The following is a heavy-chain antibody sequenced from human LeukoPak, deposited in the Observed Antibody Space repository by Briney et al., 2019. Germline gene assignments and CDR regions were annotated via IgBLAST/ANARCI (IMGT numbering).Heavy chain of an antibody. J-gene: IGHJ5*02. CDR1: GGSISSDYYY. V-gene: IGHV4-39*01. CDR2: IYYSGST. Sequence: PSETLSLTCTVSGGSISSDYYYWGWIRQPPGKGLEWIGNIYYSGSTYYNPSLKSRVTISVDTSKNQFSLKLISVTAADTAVYYCARGQGATVPQVGKNWFDPWGQGTRVIVSP. D-gene: IGHD1-26*01. CDR3: ARGQGATVPQVGKNWFDP.